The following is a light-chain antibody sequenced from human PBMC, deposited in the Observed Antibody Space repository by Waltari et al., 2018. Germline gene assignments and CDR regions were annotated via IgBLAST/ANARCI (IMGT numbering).Light chain of an antibody. J-gene: IGKJ3*01. Sequence: IQLTQSPSSLSASVGARVTITCRASQGIGSYLAWYQQKPGKAPKLLIYARSTLLNGVPSMSSGSGFATDFTLSFSSLQPEDFATYCCQQVKSYPFPFDPGTTVDMK. CDR1: QGIGSY. V-gene: IGKV1-9*01. CDR3: QQVKSYPFP. CDR2: ARS.